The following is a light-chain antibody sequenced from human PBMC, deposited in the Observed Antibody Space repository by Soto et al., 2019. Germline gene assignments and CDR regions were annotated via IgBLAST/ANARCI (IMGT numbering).Light chain of an antibody. CDR1: PSVRSN. CDR2: GAS. V-gene: IGKV3-15*01. CDR3: QQFVSSPQT. Sequence: EIVMPQSLATLSVSPGESATLSGRASPSVRSNLAWYQQKPGQAPRLLIYGASTRATGIPARFSGSGSGTDFTLTISRLEPEDFAVYYCQQFVSSPQTFGQGTKVDIK. J-gene: IGKJ1*01.